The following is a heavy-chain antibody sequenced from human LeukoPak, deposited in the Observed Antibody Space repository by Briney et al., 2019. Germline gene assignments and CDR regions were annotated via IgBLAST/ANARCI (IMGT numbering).Heavy chain of an antibody. V-gene: IGHV3-66*01. CDR1: GFTVSSNY. J-gene: IGHJ1*01. CDR3: ARDRGGYFQN. D-gene: IGHD2-15*01. Sequence: GGSLRLSCAASGFTVSSNYMSWVRQAPGKGVEGVSVIYSGGSTYYADSVKGRFTISRDNSKNTLYLQMNSLRAEDTAVYYCARDRGGYFQNWGQGTLVTVSS. CDR2: IYSGGST.